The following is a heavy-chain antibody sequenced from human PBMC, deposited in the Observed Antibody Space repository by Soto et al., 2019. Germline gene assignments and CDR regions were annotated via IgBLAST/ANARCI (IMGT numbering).Heavy chain of an antibody. V-gene: IGHV2-70*01. CDR3: ARSESITIFGVVTNWFDP. CDR2: IDWDDDK. J-gene: IGHJ5*02. D-gene: IGHD3-3*01. Sequence: FGPTLVNHTQPLTLTCTFSGFSLSTSGMCVSWIRQPPGKALEWLALIDWDDDKYYSTSLKTRLTISKDTSKNQVVLTMTNMDPVDTATYYCARSESITIFGVVTNWFDPWGQGTLVTVSS. CDR1: GFSLSTSGMC.